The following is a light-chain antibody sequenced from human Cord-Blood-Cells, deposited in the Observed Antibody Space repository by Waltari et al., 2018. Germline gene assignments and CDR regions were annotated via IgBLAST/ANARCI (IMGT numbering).Light chain of an antibody. V-gene: IGLV2-8*01. CDR1: SSDVGGYNY. J-gene: IGLJ3*02. CDR3: SSYAGSNNWV. Sequence: QSALTQPPSASGAPGQSVTIPCTGTSSDVGGYNYVSWYQQHPGKAPRRMIYEVSKRPSGVPDRFSGSKSGNPASPTVSGLQAEDEADYYCSSYAGSNNWVFGGGTKLTGL. CDR2: EVS.